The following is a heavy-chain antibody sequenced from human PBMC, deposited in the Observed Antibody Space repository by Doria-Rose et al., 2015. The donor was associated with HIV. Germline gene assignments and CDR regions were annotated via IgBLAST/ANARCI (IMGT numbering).Heavy chain of an antibody. J-gene: IGHJ4*02. V-gene: IGHV1-3*01. D-gene: IGHD6-13*01. CDR3: ARIHSLSSSSLGH. CDR2: LNVGNGDT. Sequence: RHAPGQRLEWMGWLNVGNGDTRYSRKFQDRVTITSDTSANTGYMALSSLRSEDTAVYYCARIHSLSSSSLGHWGQGTLVTVSS.